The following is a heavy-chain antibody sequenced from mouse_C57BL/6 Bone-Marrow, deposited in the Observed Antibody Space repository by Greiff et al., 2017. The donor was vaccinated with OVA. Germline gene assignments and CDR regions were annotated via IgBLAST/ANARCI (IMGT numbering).Heavy chain of an antibody. Sequence: DVQLQESGPGLVKPSQSLSLTCSVTGYSITSGYYWNWIRQFPGNKLEWMGYISYDGSNNYNPSLKNRISITRDTSKNQFFLKLNSVTTEDTATYYCARVDFTTVVATEYFDYWGQGTTLTVSS. CDR3: ARVDFTTVVATEYFDY. J-gene: IGHJ2*01. D-gene: IGHD1-1*01. CDR2: ISYDGSN. CDR1: GYSITSGYY. V-gene: IGHV3-6*01.